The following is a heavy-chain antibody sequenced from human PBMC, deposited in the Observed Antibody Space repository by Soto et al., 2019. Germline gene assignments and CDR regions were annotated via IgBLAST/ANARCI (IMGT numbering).Heavy chain of an antibody. D-gene: IGHD3-9*01. J-gene: IGHJ6*02. Sequence: PSETLSLTCTVSGGSISSYYWSWIRQPPGKGLEWIGYIYYSGSTNYNPSLKSRVTTSVDTSKNQFSLKLSSVTAADTAVYYCARGLFDWNTMAGYYYGMDVWGQGTTVTVSS. CDR1: GGSISSYY. CDR3: ARGLFDWNTMAGYYYGMDV. CDR2: IYYSGST. V-gene: IGHV4-59*01.